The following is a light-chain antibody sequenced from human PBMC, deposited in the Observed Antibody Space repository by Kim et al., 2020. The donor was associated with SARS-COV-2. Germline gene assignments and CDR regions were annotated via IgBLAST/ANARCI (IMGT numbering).Light chain of an antibody. V-gene: IGLV6-57*02. Sequence: NFMLTQPHSVSESPGKTVTISCTGSGGSIASNYVQWFQQRPGSAPTTVIYEDDQRPSGVPDRFSGSIDSSSNSASLTISGLKTEDEADYYCQSYDSNNHVVFGGGTKLTV. CDR3: QSYDSNNHVV. CDR1: GGSIASNY. J-gene: IGLJ2*01. CDR2: EDD.